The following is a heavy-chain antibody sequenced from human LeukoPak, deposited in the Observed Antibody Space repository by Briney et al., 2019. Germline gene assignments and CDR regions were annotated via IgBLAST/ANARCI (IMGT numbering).Heavy chain of an antibody. CDR2: IYYSGST. Sequence: PSETLSLTCTVSGXSISSGGYYWSWIRQHPGKGLEWIGYIYYSGSTYYNPSLKSRVTISVDTSKNQFSLKLSSVTAADTAVYYCARLDSYYYDSSGSLDYWGQGTLVTVSS. CDR3: ARLDSYYYDSSGSLDY. CDR1: GXSISSGGYY. J-gene: IGHJ4*02. V-gene: IGHV4-31*03. D-gene: IGHD3-22*01.